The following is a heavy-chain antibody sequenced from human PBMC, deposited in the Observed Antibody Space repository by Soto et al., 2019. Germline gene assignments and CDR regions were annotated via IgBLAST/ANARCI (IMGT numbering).Heavy chain of an antibody. CDR2: IYYSGST. CDR3: ARDTPTRVGVNGMDV. D-gene: IGHD2-15*01. J-gene: IGHJ6*02. V-gene: IGHV4-31*03. Sequence: QVQLQESGPGLVKPSQTLSLTCTVSGGSISSGGYYWSWIRQHPGKGMEWIGYIYYSGSTYYNPSLKSRVTISVDTSKNQFSLKLSSVTAADTAVYYCARDTPTRVGVNGMDVWGQGTTVTVSS. CDR1: GGSISSGGYY.